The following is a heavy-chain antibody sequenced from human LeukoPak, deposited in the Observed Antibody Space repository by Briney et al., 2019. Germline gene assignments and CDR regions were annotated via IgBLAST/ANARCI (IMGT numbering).Heavy chain of an antibody. Sequence: SETLSLTCTVSGGSISSSSYYWGWIRQPPGKELEWIGSIYYSGSTYYNPSLKSRVTISVDTSKNQFSLKLSSVTAADTAVYYCAREDSSGWFFFDYWGQGTLVTVSS. J-gene: IGHJ4*02. D-gene: IGHD6-19*01. CDR1: GGSISSSSYY. CDR2: IYYSGST. CDR3: AREDSSGWFFFDY. V-gene: IGHV4-39*07.